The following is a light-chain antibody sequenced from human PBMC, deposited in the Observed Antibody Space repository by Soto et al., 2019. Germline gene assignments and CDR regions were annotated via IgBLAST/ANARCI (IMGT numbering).Light chain of an antibody. J-gene: IGKJ1*01. V-gene: IGKV3-20*01. Sequence: VVSNSHGALTLTTGTRATLSCRASQSVSSSYLAWYQQKPGQAPRLLIYDASSRNSGIPDRFSGSGSGTDFTLTISRLQPEDFAVYYCQQYGSYPITFGQGTKVDI. CDR3: QQYGSYPIT. CDR2: DAS. CDR1: QSVSSSY.